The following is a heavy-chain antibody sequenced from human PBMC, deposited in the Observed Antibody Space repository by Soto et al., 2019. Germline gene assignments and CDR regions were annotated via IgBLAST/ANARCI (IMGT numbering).Heavy chain of an antibody. J-gene: IGHJ6*02. V-gene: IGHV4-59*01. D-gene: IGHD1-26*01. CDR2: IYYSGST. CDR1: GGSISSYY. Sequence: SETLSLTCTVSGGSISSYYWSWIRQPPGKGLEWIGYIYYSGSTNYNPSLKSRVTISVDTSKNQFSLKLSSVTAADTAVYYCARGGSYPGRYYYYGMDVWGQGTTVTVSS. CDR3: ARGGSYPGRYYYYGMDV.